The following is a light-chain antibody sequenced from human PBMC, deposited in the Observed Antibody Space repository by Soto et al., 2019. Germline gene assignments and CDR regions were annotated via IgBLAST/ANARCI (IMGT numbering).Light chain of an antibody. Sequence: EIVMTQSPATLSVSPGERATLSCRASQSVSSNLAWYQQKPGQAPRLLIYGASTRATGIPARFSGSGSGTEFTLTISSLQSEDFAAYYCQQYNKWPQWTFGQGTKVDIK. J-gene: IGKJ1*01. CDR3: QQYNKWPQWT. V-gene: IGKV3-15*01. CDR1: QSVSSN. CDR2: GAS.